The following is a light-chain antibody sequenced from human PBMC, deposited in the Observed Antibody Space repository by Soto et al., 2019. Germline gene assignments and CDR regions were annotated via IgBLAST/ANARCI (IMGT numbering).Light chain of an antibody. CDR1: SSNIGAGFD. J-gene: IGLJ3*02. V-gene: IGLV1-40*01. CDR3: QSYDISLSGSWV. Sequence: QPVLTQPPSVSGAPGQRVTISCTGSSSNIGAGFDVHWYQHLPATAPKLLIYGNSRRPSGVPDRFSASKSGTSASLAITGLQADDEGDYYCQSYDISLSGSWVFGGGTQLTVL. CDR2: GNS.